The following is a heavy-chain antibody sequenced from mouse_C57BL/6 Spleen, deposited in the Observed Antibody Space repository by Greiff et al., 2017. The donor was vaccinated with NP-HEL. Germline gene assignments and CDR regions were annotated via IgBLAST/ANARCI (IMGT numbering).Heavy chain of an antibody. CDR1: GFTFSSYT. D-gene: IGHD2-4*01. Sequence: DVQLVESGGGLVKPGGSLKLSCAASGFTFSSYTMSWVRQTPEKRLEWVATISGGGGNTYYPDSVKGRFTISRDNAKNTLYLQMSSLRSEDTALYYCARRPIYYDYGAWFAYWGQGTLVTVSA. J-gene: IGHJ3*01. CDR3: ARRPIYYDYGAWFAY. V-gene: IGHV5-9*01. CDR2: ISGGGGNT.